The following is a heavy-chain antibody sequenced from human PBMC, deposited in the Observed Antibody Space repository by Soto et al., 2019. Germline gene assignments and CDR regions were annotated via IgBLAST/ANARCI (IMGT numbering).Heavy chain of an antibody. J-gene: IGHJ5*02. V-gene: IGHV3-23*01. CDR2: ISGSGSNT. CDR3: AKGDSYSTGNWFDP. Sequence: PGGSLRLSCAASGFTFSSYALTWVRQTPGKGLEWVSSISGSGSNTYYADSVRGRLTVSRDNSKNTLYLQMKSLRVEDTGVYYCAKGDSYSTGNWFDPWGQGTLVTVSS. CDR1: GFTFSSYA. D-gene: IGHD2-21*01.